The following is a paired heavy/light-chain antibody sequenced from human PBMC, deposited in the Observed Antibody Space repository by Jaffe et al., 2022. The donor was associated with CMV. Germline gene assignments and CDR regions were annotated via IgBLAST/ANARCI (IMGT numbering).Heavy chain of an antibody. Sequence: EVQLVESGGGLVKPGGSLRLSCAASGFTFSNAWMSWVRQAPGKGLEWVGRIKSKTDGGTTDYAAPVKGRFTISRDDSKNTLYLQMNSLKTEDTAVYYCTTDLFPYYGSGANTDNWFDPWGQGTLVTVSS. CDR3: TTDLFPYYGSGANTDNWFDP. D-gene: IGHD3-10*01. V-gene: IGHV3-15*01. CDR2: IKSKTDGGTT. J-gene: IGHJ5*02. CDR1: GFTFSNAW.
Light chain of an antibody. CDR1: KLGDKY. CDR2: QDS. CDR3: QAWDSSTARV. V-gene: IGLV3-1*01. Sequence: SYELTQPPSVSVSPGQTASITCSGDKLGDKYACWYQQKPGQSPVLVIYQDSKRPSGIPERFSGSNSGNTATLTISGTQAMDEADYYCQAWDSSTARVFGTGTKVTVL. J-gene: IGLJ1*01.